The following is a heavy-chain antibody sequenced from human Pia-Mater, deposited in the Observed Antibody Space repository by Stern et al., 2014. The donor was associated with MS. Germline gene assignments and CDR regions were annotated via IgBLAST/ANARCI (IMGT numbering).Heavy chain of an antibody. CDR1: GGTFNVYA. D-gene: IGHD3-9*01. CDR3: ARDGRHTDNYGLDV. Sequence: QMQLVQSGAEVKKPGSSVKVSCKASGGTFNVYAINWLRQAPGQGLEWMGGIIPIFGTANYAQKFQGRVMITADESTRTSSMQLSSLRYDDTAVYYCARDGRHTDNYGLDVWGQGTTVTVSS. CDR2: IIPIFGTA. J-gene: IGHJ6*02. V-gene: IGHV1-69*01.